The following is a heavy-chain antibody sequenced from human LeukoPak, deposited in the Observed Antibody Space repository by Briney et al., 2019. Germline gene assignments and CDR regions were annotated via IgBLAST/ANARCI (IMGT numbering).Heavy chain of an antibody. V-gene: IGHV4-39*01. Sequence: SETLSLTCTVSGGSISSSSYYWGWIRQPPGKGLEWIGSIYYSGSTHYNPSLKSRVTISVDTSKKQFSLKLSSVTAADTAVYYCARNHTHEGYGSYFDYWGQGTLITVSS. CDR2: IYYSGST. J-gene: IGHJ4*02. D-gene: IGHD3-10*01. CDR3: ARNHTHEGYGSYFDY. CDR1: GGSISSSSYY.